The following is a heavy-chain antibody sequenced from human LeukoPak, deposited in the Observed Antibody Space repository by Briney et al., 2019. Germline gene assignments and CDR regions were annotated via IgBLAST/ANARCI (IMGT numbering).Heavy chain of an antibody. J-gene: IGHJ5*02. CDR2: INPNSGGT. Sequence: ASVKVSCKASGYTFTGYYMHWVRQAPGQGLEWMGWINPNSGGTNYAQKFQGRVTMTRDTSISTAYMELSRLRSDDTAVYYCARGKVTYNWFDPWGQETLVTVSS. CDR3: ARGKVTYNWFDP. D-gene: IGHD2-21*02. CDR1: GYTFTGYY. V-gene: IGHV1-2*02.